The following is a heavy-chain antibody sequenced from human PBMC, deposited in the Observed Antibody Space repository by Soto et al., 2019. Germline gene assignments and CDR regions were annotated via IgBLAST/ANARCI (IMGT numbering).Heavy chain of an antibody. D-gene: IGHD2-2*03. Sequence: ASVKVSCKASGYTFTSYGISWVRQAPGQGLEWMGWISAYTGNTNYAQKLQGRVTMTTDTSTSTAYMELRSLRSDDTAVYYCSIVDPGEPSPFDHWGKGPLVTVSS. CDR2: ISAYTGNT. CDR1: GYTFTSYG. CDR3: SIVDPGEPSPFDH. V-gene: IGHV1-18*01. J-gene: IGHJ4*02.